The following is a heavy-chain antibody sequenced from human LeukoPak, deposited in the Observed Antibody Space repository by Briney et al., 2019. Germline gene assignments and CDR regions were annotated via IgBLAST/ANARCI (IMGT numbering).Heavy chain of an antibody. Sequence: GGSLRHSCAASGFTFSSYVMNWVRQAPGKGLEWVSAISASGGRTYYADSVKGRFTISRDNSKNTLYLQMNSLRAEDTALYYCARDGSSGWYDYFDYWGQGTLVTVSS. CDR2: ISASGGRT. CDR1: GFTFSSYV. CDR3: ARDGSSGWYDYFDY. D-gene: IGHD6-19*01. J-gene: IGHJ4*02. V-gene: IGHV3-23*01.